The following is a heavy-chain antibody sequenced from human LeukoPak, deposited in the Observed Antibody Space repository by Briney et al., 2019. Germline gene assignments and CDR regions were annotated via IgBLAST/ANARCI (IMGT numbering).Heavy chain of an antibody. D-gene: IGHD3-22*01. J-gene: IGHJ4*02. CDR1: GYTFTGYY. Sequence: ASVKVSCKASGYTFTGYYIHWVRQAPGQGLEWTGIINPSDGTTSYAQKVQGRVTMTRDTSTSTVYMELRSLRSEDTAVYYCARAPANKYDSRLPEDYWGQGTLVTVSS. CDR2: INPSDGTT. CDR3: ARAPANKYDSRLPEDY. V-gene: IGHV1-46*01.